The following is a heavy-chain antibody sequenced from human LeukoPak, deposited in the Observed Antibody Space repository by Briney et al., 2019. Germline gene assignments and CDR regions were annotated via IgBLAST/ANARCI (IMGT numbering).Heavy chain of an antibody. V-gene: IGHV1-46*01. CDR1: GYTFTSYY. CDR2: INPSGGST. J-gene: IGHJ4*02. Sequence: GASVKVSCKASGYTFTSYYMHWVRQAPGQGLEWMGIINPSGGSTSYAQKFQGRVTMTTDTSTSTAYMELRSLRSDDTAVYYCARGPPKYYDFWSGYYTGFDYWGQGTLVTVSS. CDR3: ARGPPKYYDFWSGYYTGFDY. D-gene: IGHD3-3*01.